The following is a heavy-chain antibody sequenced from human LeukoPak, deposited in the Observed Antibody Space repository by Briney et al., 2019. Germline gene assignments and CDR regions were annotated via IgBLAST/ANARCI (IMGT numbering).Heavy chain of an antibody. J-gene: IGHJ4*02. CDR3: AKVADYDILTGPED. D-gene: IGHD3-9*01. CDR1: GFTFSSYA. CDR2: IRYDGSNK. Sequence: GGSLRLSCAASGFTFSSYAMSWVRQAPGKGLEWVAFIRYDGSNKYYADSVKGRFTISRDNSKNTLYLQMNSLRAEDTAVYYCAKVADYDILTGPEDWGQGTLVTVSS. V-gene: IGHV3-30*02.